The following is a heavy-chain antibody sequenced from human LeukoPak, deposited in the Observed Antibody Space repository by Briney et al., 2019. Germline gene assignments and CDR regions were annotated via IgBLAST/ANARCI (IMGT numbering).Heavy chain of an antibody. CDR2: IYYSGST. J-gene: IGHJ6*02. CDR3: AKAVYSRVMDV. Sequence: PSETLSLTCTVSGGSISSSSYYWGWIRQPPGKGLEWIGSIYYSGSTYYNPSLKSRVTISVDTSKNQFSLKLSSVTAADTAVYYCAKAVYSRVMDVWGQGTTVTVSS. V-gene: IGHV4-39*07. D-gene: IGHD6-13*01. CDR1: GGSISSSSYY.